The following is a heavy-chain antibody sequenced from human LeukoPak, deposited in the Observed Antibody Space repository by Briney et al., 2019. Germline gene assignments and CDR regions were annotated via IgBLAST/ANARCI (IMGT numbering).Heavy chain of an antibody. CDR2: MYYRGST. V-gene: IGHV4-39*07. CDR3: ARDGKRTSDAFDI. J-gene: IGHJ3*02. CDR1: GGSISSSSHY. D-gene: IGHD1-26*01. Sequence: SETLSLTCTVSGGSISSSSHYWGWIRQPPGKGLEWIGSMYYRGSTYHNPSLKSRVTISVDTSKNQFSLKLSSVTAADTAVYYCARDGKRTSDAFDIWGQGTMVTVSS.